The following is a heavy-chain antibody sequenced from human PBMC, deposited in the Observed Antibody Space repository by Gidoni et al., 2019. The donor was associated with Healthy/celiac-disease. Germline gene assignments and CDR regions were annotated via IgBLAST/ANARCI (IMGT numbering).Heavy chain of an antibody. Sequence: VQLVESGGGVVQPGRSLRLSCAASGFTFSSYGMHWVRQAPGKGLEWVAVIWYDGSNKYYADSVKGRFTISRDNSKNTLYLQMNSLRAEDTAVYYCARGFGGIAAAPVDYWGQGTLVTVSS. V-gene: IGHV3-33*01. CDR2: IWYDGSNK. D-gene: IGHD6-13*01. CDR3: ARGFGGIAAAPVDY. J-gene: IGHJ4*02. CDR1: GFTFSSYG.